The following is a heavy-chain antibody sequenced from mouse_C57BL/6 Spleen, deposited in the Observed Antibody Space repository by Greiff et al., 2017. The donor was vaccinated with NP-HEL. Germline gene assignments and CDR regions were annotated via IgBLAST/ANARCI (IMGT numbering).Heavy chain of an antibody. D-gene: IGHD2-5*01. CDR3: TRKAYYSNYGFAY. CDR2: IDPETGGT. J-gene: IGHJ3*01. CDR1: GYTFTDYE. Sequence: QVQLKHSGAELVRPGASVTLSCKASGYTFTDYEMHWVKQTPVHGLEWIGAIDPETGGTAYNQKFKGKAILTADKSSSTAYMELRSLTSEDSAVYYCTRKAYYSNYGFAYWGQGTLVTVSA. V-gene: IGHV1-15*01.